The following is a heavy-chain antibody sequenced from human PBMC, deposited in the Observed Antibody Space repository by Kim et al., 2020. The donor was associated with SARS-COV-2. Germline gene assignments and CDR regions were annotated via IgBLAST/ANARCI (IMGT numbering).Heavy chain of an antibody. V-gene: IGHV3-11*05. Sequence: GGSLRLSCAASGFTFSDYYMSWIRQAPGKGLEWVSYISSSSSYTNYADSVKGRFTISRDNAKNSLYLQMNSLRAEDTAVYYCARDPRSSGWGPHFDYWGQGTLVTVSS. CDR1: GFTFSDYY. J-gene: IGHJ4*02. D-gene: IGHD6-19*01. CDR3: ARDPRSSGWGPHFDY. CDR2: ISSSSSYT.